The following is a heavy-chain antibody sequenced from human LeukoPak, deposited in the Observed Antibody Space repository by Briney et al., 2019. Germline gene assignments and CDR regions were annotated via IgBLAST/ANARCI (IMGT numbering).Heavy chain of an antibody. J-gene: IGHJ2*01. CDR3: ARGFWGLAVAGSIWYFDL. V-gene: IGHV4-30-4*01. Sequence: PSQTLSLTCTVSGGSISSGDYYWTWIRQPPGKGLEWIGYIYYSGSTYYNPSLKSRVTISVDTSKNQFSLKLSSVTAADTAVYYCARGFWGLAVAGSIWYFDLWGRGTLVTVSS. CDR2: IYYSGST. D-gene: IGHD6-19*01. CDR1: GGSISSGDYY.